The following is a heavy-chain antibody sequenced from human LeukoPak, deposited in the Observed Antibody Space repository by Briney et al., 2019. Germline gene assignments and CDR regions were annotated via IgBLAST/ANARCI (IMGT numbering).Heavy chain of an antibody. Sequence: SETLSLTCTVSGGSISSSSYYWGWIRQPPGKGLEWIGSIYYSGSTCYNPSLKSRVTISVDTSKNQFSLKLSSVTAADTAVYYCARGQENCGGDCGVAYWGQGTLVTVSS. V-gene: IGHV4-39*07. J-gene: IGHJ4*02. CDR2: IYYSGST. CDR1: GGSISSSSYY. D-gene: IGHD2-21*02. CDR3: ARGQENCGGDCGVAY.